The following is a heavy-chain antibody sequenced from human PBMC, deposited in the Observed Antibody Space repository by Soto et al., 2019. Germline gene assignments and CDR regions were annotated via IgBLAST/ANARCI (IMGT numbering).Heavy chain of an antibody. V-gene: IGHV5-10-1*01. CDR2: IDPSDSYT. J-gene: IGHJ6*01. CDR1: GYSFTSYW. Sequence: XESLNISWKGCGYSFTSYWICWVRQMPGKGLEGKGRIDPSDSYTNYSPSFQGHVTISADKSISTAYLQWSSLKASDTAMYYCARRQHYDFWSRYPFYYYYGMDVWGQGTAVTLPS. CDR3: ARRQHYDFWSRYPFYYYYGMDV. D-gene: IGHD3-3*01.